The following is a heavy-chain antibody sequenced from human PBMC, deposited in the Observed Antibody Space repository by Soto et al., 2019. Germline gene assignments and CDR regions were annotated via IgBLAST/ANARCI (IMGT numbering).Heavy chain of an antibody. V-gene: IGHV1-58*01. CDR1: GFTFTSSA. D-gene: IGHD1-26*01. J-gene: IGHJ6*02. Sequence: EASVKVSCKASGFTFTSSAVQWVRQARGQRLEWIGWLVVGSGNTNYAQKFQERVTITRDMSTSTAYMELSSLRSEDTAVYYCAAVGPRDYYYGMDVWGQGTTVTVSS. CDR3: AAVGPRDYYYGMDV. CDR2: LVVGSGNT.